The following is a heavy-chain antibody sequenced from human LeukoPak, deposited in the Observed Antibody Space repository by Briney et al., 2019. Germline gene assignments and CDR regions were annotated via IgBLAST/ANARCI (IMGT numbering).Heavy chain of an antibody. D-gene: IGHD3-9*01. V-gene: IGHV3-11*01. CDR3: ARVVRFDWLLSGNWFDP. Sequence: RGSLRLSCAASGFTFSDYYMSWIRQAPGKGLEWVSYISSSGSTIYYADSVKGRFTISRDNAKNSLYLQMNSLRAEDTAVYYCARVVRFDWLLSGNWFDPWGQGTLVTVSS. CDR2: ISSSGSTI. J-gene: IGHJ5*02. CDR1: GFTFSDYY.